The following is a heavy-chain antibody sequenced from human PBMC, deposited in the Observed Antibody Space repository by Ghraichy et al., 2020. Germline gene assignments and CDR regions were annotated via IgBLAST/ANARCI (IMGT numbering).Heavy chain of an antibody. Sequence: SETLSLTCTVSGDSVSRYYWSWIRQTPGKGLEWIGYIFYSGSTNYNPSLKSRVSISVATSKNQFSLKLTSVTAADTAVYYCARGGHDYGDSWDAFDIWGLGTMVTVSS. CDR1: GDSVSRYY. J-gene: IGHJ3*02. V-gene: IGHV4-59*02. D-gene: IGHD4/OR15-4a*01. CDR3: ARGGHDYGDSWDAFDI. CDR2: IFYSGST.